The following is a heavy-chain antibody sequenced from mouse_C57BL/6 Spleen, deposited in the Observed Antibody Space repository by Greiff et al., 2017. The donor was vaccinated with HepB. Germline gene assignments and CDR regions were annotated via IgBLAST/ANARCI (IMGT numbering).Heavy chain of an antibody. CDR1: GFTFSDYY. CDR2: INYDGSST. V-gene: IGHV5-16*01. J-gene: IGHJ4*01. D-gene: IGHD1-1*01. CDR3: ARESYDYAMDY. Sequence: EVMLVESEGGLVQPGSSMKLSCTASGFTFSDYYMAWVRQVPEKGLEWVANINYDGSSTYYLDSLKSRFTISRDNAKNILYLQMSSLKSEDTATYYCARESYDYAMDYWGQGTSVTVSS.